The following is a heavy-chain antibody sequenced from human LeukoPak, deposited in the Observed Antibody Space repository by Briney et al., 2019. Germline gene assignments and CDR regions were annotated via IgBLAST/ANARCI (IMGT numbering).Heavy chain of an antibody. CDR1: GYTFTSYG. J-gene: IGHJ6*03. D-gene: IGHD6-6*01. CDR3: ARIEKGYSSSSDSPYYYYMDV. Sequence: GASVKVSCKASGYTFTSYGISWVRQAPGQGLEWMGWISAYNVNTNYAQKLQGRVTMTTDTSTSTAHMELRSLRSDDTAVYYCARIEKGYSSSSDSPYYYYMDVWGKGTTVTVSS. V-gene: IGHV1-18*01. CDR2: ISAYNVNT.